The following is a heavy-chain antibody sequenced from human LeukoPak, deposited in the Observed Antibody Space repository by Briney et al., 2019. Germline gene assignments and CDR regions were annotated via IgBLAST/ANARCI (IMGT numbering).Heavy chain of an antibody. CDR3: ARGPPSNYSGIDY. CDR1: GYSISSGYY. J-gene: IGHJ4*02. D-gene: IGHD1-26*01. Sequence: SETLSLTCTVSGYSISSGYYWGWIRQPPGKGLEWIGSIYHSGTTYYKPSLKSRVTISVDTSKNQFSLKLSSVTAADTAVYYCARGPPSNYSGIDYWGQGTLVTVSS. V-gene: IGHV4-38-2*02. CDR2: IYHSGTT.